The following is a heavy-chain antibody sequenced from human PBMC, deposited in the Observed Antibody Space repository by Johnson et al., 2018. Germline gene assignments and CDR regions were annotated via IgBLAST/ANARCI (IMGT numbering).Heavy chain of an antibody. D-gene: IGHD4-17*01. CDR2: ISGSGGST. CDR1: GFTFSSYA. CDR3: ARDPDYGDYYYYGMDV. V-gene: IGHV3-23*01. J-gene: IGHJ6*02. Sequence: EVQLLESGGGLVKPGGSLRLSCAASGFTFSSYAMSWVRQAPGKGLEWVSAISGSGGSTYYADSVKGRFTISRDNSKNTLYLQMNSLRAEDTAVYYCARDPDYGDYYYYGMDVWGQGTTVTVSS.